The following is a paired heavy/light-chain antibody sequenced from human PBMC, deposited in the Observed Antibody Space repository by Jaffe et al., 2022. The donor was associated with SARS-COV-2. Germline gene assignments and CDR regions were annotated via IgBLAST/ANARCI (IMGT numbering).Heavy chain of an antibody. CDR1: GGSINSGGYY. CDR3: AREDYDASDYYVDY. J-gene: IGHJ4*02. D-gene: IGHD3-22*01. Sequence: QVQLQESGPGLVKPSQTLSLTCTVSGGSINSGGYYWTWFRQHPGKGLEWIGYIYYSGSTNYNPSLKSRVTISIDTSKNQFSLRLSSVTAADTAVYYCAREDYDASDYYVDYWGQGTLVTVSS. V-gene: IGHV4-31*02. CDR2: IYYSGST.
Light chain of an antibody. Sequence: DIQMTQSPSSLSASVRDRVTITCRASQSVSRFLNWYQQTPGKAPKLLIHAASSLQSAVSSRFSGSGSGTDFTLTISSLQPEDFATYYCQQSYSTPRTFGQGTKLEI. J-gene: IGKJ2*02. CDR3: QQSYSTPRT. CDR1: QSVSRF. V-gene: IGKV1-39*01. CDR2: AAS.